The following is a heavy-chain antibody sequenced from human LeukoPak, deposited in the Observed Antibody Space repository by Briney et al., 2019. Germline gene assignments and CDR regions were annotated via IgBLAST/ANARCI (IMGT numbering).Heavy chain of an antibody. D-gene: IGHD6-6*01. Sequence: GASVKVSCKASGYTFTDYYIHRVRQAPGQGLEWMGWIYPNSGGTNYAQRFQGRVTMTRDTSISTGYMELSRLRSDDTAVYYCARGYSSSSYFDYWGQGSLVTVSS. V-gene: IGHV1-2*02. CDR3: ARGYSSSSYFDY. CDR1: GYTFTDYY. CDR2: IYPNSGGT. J-gene: IGHJ4*02.